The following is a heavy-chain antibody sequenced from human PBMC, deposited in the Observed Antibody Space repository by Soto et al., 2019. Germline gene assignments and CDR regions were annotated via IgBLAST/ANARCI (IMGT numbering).Heavy chain of an antibody. V-gene: IGHV4-4*01. CDR3: ARAIVNDWVNHCIDP. D-gene: IGHD3-9*01. Sequence: PETLPLTCRVSGGTVASSHWWSWVRQSPGRGLEWIGNVYHTGDTNFNPSLQSRVTFSVDKSNNQFSLRLTSVTAADTAVYFCARAIVNDWVNHCIDPSGPCTLLSV. J-gene: IGHJ5*02. CDR1: GGTVASSHW. CDR2: VYHTGDT.